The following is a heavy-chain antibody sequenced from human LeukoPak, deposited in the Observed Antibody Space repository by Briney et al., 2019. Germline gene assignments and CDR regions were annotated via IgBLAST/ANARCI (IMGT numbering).Heavy chain of an antibody. V-gene: IGHV4-34*01. Sequence: SETLSLSCAVYGGSFSGYYWSWIRQPPGKGLEWIGEINHSGSTNYNPSLKSRVTVSVDTSKNQFSLKLSSVTAADTAVYYCSRRPSRSRFDYWGQGALVTVSS. D-gene: IGHD6-19*01. CDR1: GGSFSGYY. CDR3: SRRPSRSRFDY. CDR2: INHSGST. J-gene: IGHJ4*02.